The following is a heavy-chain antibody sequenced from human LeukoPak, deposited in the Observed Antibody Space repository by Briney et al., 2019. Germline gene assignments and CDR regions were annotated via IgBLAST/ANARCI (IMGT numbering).Heavy chain of an antibody. CDR3: ARADYSSTDY. CDR1: GFTFSSYA. CDR2: ISYDGSNK. J-gene: IGHJ4*02. D-gene: IGHD6-13*01. Sequence: PGGSLRLSCAASGFTFSSYALHWVRQAPGKGLEWVAVISYDGSNKYYADSVKGRFTIFRDNSKNTLYLQMNSLRAEDTAVYYCARADYSSTDYWGQGTLVTVSS. V-gene: IGHV3-30-3*01.